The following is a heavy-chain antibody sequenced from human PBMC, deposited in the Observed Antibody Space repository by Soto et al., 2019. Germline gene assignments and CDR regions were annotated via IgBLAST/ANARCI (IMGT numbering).Heavy chain of an antibody. CDR3: ARAGQGASCSGGSCYLGASDI. CDR1: GFNFSSYD. D-gene: IGHD2-15*01. Sequence: EVQLVESGGGLVQPGGSLRLSCEASGFNFSSYDMHWVRQAKGKGLEWVSVIGTAGDTFYTGSVKGRFTISRENGKNSLYLQMNSLRAGDTAVYYCARAGQGASCSGGSCYLGASDIWGQGTMVTVSS. J-gene: IGHJ3*02. V-gene: IGHV3-13*01. CDR2: IGTAGDT.